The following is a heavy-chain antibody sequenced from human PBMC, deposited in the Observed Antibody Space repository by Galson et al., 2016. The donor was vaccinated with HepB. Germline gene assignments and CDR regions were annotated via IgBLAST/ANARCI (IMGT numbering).Heavy chain of an antibody. Sequence: SLRLSCAAPGFTFDDYGMRWVRQAPGKGLEWVSGFSWNSGSIGYADSVKGRFTISGDNAKNSLFLQMNSLRTEDTAFYYCAKDVGTGGYAPGYYYGVDVWGQGTTVTVSS. CDR3: AKDVGTGGYAPGYYYGVDV. J-gene: IGHJ6*02. V-gene: IGHV3-9*01. CDR2: FSWNSGSI. CDR1: GFTFDDYG. D-gene: IGHD5-18*01.